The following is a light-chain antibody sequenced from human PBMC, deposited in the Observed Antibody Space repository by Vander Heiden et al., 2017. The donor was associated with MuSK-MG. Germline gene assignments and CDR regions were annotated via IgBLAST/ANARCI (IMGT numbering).Light chain of an antibody. J-gene: IGLJ2*01. CDR1: SSDVGSYNR. CDR3: SSYTSSSTVV. Sequence: SALTQPPSVSGSPVQSDTISCTGTSSDVGSYNRVSWYQQPPGTAPKLMIYEVSNRPSGVPDRFSGSKSGNTASLTISGLQAEDEADYYCSSYTSSSTVVFGGGTKLTVL. CDR2: EVS. V-gene: IGLV2-18*02.